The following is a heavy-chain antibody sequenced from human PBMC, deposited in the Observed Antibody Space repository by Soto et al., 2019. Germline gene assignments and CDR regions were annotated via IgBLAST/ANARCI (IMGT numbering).Heavy chain of an antibody. CDR3: ARFGELPPYYYYYMDV. V-gene: IGHV1-8*01. J-gene: IGHJ6*03. D-gene: IGHD3-10*01. CDR2: MNPNSGNT. Sequence: ASVKVSCKASGYTFTSYDINWVRQATGQGLEWMGWMNPNSGNTGYAQKFQGRVTMTRNTSISTAYMELSSLRSEDTAVYYCARFGELPPYYYYYMDVWGKGTTVTVSS. CDR1: GYTFTSYD.